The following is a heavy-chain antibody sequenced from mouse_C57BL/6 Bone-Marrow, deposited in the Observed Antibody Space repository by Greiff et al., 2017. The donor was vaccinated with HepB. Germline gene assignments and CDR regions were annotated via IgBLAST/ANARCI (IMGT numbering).Heavy chain of an antibody. CDR2: IRLKSDNYAT. CDR3: TYGSRNY. Sequence: DVMLVESGGGLVQPGGSMKLSCVASGFTFSNYWMNWVRQSPEQGLEWVAQIRLKSDNYATHYAESVKGRFTISRDDSKSSVYLQMNNLRAEDTGIYYCTYGSRNYWGQGTTLTVSS. CDR1: GFTFSNYW. D-gene: IGHD1-1*01. J-gene: IGHJ2*01. V-gene: IGHV6-3*01.